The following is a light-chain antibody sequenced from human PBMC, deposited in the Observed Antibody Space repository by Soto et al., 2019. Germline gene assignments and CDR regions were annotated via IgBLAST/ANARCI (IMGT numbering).Light chain of an antibody. Sequence: EIVLTQSPGTLSLSPGERATLSCRASQSVSSAYLAWYQHKPGQPPTLLSYAASSRVTGIPDRFSGSGSGTDFTLTSSRLEPEDFAVYYCQQYGSSSTWTFGQGTKVEIK. CDR1: QSVSSAY. J-gene: IGKJ1*01. CDR2: AAS. V-gene: IGKV3-20*01. CDR3: QQYGSSSTWT.